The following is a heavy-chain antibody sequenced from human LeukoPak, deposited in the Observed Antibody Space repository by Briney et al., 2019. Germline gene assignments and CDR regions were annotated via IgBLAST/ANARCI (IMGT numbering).Heavy chain of an antibody. V-gene: IGHV3-23*01. CDR2: IGGRGGST. D-gene: IGHD6-19*01. CDR3: AKLTGRIAGAYFDY. Sequence: GALRLSCAASGFSFSSYAMSWVRQAPGKGLEWVSAIGGRGGSTYHADSVKGRFTISRDNSKNTLDLQMSSLRAEDTAVYYCAKLTGRIAGAYFDYWGQGTLVTVSS. CDR1: GFSFSSYA. J-gene: IGHJ4*02.